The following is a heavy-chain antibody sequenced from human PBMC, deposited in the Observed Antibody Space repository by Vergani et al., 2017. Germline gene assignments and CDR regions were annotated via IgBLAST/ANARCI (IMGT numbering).Heavy chain of an antibody. J-gene: IGHJ4*02. CDR2: IGTAGDT. CDR1: GFTFSTYD. Sequence: EVQLLESGGGLVQPGGSLRLSCAASGFTFSTYDMHWVRQATGKGLEWVSAIGTAGDTYYPGSVKGRFTISRENAKNSLYLQMNSLRAEDTALYYCAKPGCGGDCYPYFDYWGQGTLVTVSS. D-gene: IGHD2-21*01. V-gene: IGHV3-13*01. CDR3: AKPGCGGDCYPYFDY.